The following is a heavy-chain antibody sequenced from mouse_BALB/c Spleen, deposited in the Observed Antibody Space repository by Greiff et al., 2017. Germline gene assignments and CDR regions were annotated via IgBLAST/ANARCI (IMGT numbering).Heavy chain of an antibody. J-gene: IGHJ3*01. CDR3: ARYYCGSSYVAWFAY. CDR2: INPYNDGT. Sequence: VQLQQSGPELVKPGASVKMSCKASGYTFTSYVMHWVKQKPGQGLEWIGYINPYNDGTKYNEKFKGKATLTSDKSSSTAYLELISLTSVDSAVYCCARYYCGSSYVAWFAYWGKGTLVTVSA. D-gene: IGHD1-1*01. V-gene: IGHV1-14*01. CDR1: GYTFTSYV.